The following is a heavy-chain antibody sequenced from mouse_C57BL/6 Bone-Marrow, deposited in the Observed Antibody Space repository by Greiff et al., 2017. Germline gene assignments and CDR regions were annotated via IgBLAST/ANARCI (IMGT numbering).Heavy chain of an antibody. D-gene: IGHD3-3*01. CDR1: GYTFTRYW. CDR3: ARGPLGLFAY. J-gene: IGHJ3*01. CDR2: IHPNSGRT. V-gene: IGHV1-64*01. Sequence: QVQLQQPGAELVKPGASVKLSCKASGYTFTRYWMHWVKQRPGQGLEWIGMIHPNSGRTNYNEKFKSKATLTVDKSSSTAYMQLSSLTSEDSAVYYCARGPLGLFAYWGQGTLVTVSA.